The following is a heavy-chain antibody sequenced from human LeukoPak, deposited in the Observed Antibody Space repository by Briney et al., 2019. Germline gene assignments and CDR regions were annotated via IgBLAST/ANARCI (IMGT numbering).Heavy chain of an antibody. CDR3: ARDYGGNSGWFDP. D-gene: IGHD4-23*01. J-gene: IGHJ5*02. Sequence: ASVKVSCKASGYTLASYDINWVRQATGQGLDWMGWMNPNSGTTGYAQKFQDRITLTRDTSISTAYMELSSLTSDDTAVYYCARDYGGNSGWFDPWGQGTLVTVSS. V-gene: IGHV1-8*01. CDR1: GYTLASYD. CDR2: MNPNSGTT.